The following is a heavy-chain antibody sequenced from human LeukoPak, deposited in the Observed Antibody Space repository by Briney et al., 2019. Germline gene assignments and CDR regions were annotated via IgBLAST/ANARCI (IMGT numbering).Heavy chain of an antibody. CDR3: ARDRRPLTGYNAQDY. V-gene: IGHV3-9*01. J-gene: IGHJ4*02. CDR1: GFTFADYA. Sequence: GWSLRLSCAASGFTFADYAMQWVRLSPGKGLEWVSRIDWNRRSTVYADSVRGRFTISRDNAKNSLYLQMNSLRPEDTALYYCARDRRPLTGYNAQDYWGQGTLVTVSS. D-gene: IGHD3-9*01. CDR2: IDWNRRST.